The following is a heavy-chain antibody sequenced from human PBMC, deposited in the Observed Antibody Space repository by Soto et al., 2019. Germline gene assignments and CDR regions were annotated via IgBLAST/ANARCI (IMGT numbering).Heavy chain of an antibody. CDR3: ARLSSSGWPIDY. CDR1: GYTFTSNS. V-gene: IGHV1-18*04. CDR2: INVYNGNT. D-gene: IGHD6-19*01. Sequence: QVQLVQSGAEVKKPGASVKVSCKASGYTFTSNSIGWVRQAPGQGLEWMGWINVYNGNTKYAQQLQGRVTLTTDTSTSTAYMDLRSLRSDDTAVYHCARLSSSGWPIDYWGQGTLVTVSS. J-gene: IGHJ4*02.